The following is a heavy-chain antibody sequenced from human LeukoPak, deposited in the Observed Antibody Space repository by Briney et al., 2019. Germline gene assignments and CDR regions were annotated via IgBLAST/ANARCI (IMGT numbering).Heavy chain of an antibody. Sequence: PSETLSLTCTVSGGSISSGDYYWSWIRQPPGKGLEWIGYIYYSGSTYYNPSLKSRVTISVDTSKNQFSLKPSSVTAADTAVYYCARVHYDILTGYSHYGMDVWGQGTTVTVSS. J-gene: IGHJ6*02. CDR3: ARVHYDILTGYSHYGMDV. CDR1: GGSISSGDYY. CDR2: IYYSGST. D-gene: IGHD3-9*01. V-gene: IGHV4-30-4*01.